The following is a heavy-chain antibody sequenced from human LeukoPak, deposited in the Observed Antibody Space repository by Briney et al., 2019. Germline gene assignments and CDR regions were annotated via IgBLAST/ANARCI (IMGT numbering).Heavy chain of an antibody. V-gene: IGHV1-2*02. Sequence: ASVKVSCKTSGYTFTDYYLHWVRQAPGQALEWVGWIHPNSGATHYAQKFQGRLTMTRDTSISTVYMELTRLRSDDTAVYYCARGSSELLHFDYWGQGTLVTVSS. CDR1: GYTFTDYY. D-gene: IGHD2-15*01. CDR2: IHPNSGAT. CDR3: ARGSSELLHFDY. J-gene: IGHJ4*02.